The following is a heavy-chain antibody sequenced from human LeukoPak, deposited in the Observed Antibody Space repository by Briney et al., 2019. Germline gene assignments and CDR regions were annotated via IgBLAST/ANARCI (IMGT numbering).Heavy chain of an antibody. D-gene: IGHD2-8*02. Sequence: ASVKLSCKTSRYTFTTYYLNWVRQAPGQGLEWMGKIDPSYRRAFCAQKLQGRVTMTRDTSTSTVYMELSSLTSEDTAVYFCARVMGYCTVSSCPGMDVWGQGTTVTVAS. V-gene: IGHV1-46*01. CDR3: ARVMGYCTVSSCPGMDV. J-gene: IGHJ6*02. CDR2: IDPSYRRA. CDR1: RYTFTTYY.